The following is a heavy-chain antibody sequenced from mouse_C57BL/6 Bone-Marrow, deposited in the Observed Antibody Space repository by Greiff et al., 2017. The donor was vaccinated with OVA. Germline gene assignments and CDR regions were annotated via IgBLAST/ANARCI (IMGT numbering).Heavy chain of an antibody. Sequence: EVQLVESGGGLVQPGGSLKLSCAASGFTFSDYGMAWVRQAPRKGPEWVAFISNLAYSIYYADTVTGRFTISRANAKNTLYLEMSRLRSEDRAMYYCARNYGCWYFDVWGTGTTVTVSS. CDR2: ISNLAYSI. D-gene: IGHD1-2*01. J-gene: IGHJ1*03. CDR3: ARNYGCWYFDV. CDR1: GFTFSDYG. V-gene: IGHV5-15*01.